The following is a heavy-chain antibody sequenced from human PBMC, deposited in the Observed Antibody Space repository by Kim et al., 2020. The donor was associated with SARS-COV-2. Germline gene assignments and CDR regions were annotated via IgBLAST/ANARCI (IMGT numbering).Heavy chain of an antibody. D-gene: IGHD2-15*01. CDR3: ARVGYCSAGSCPGGFDY. Sequence: GESLKISCKGSGYSFTTYWIGWVRQMPGKGLEWMGIIYPGDSETRYSPSFRGQVTISAAKSISTAYLQWSSLKASDTAMYYCARVGYCSAGSCPGGFDYWGQGTLVTVSS. V-gene: IGHV5-51*01. CDR1: GYSFTTYW. J-gene: IGHJ4*02. CDR2: IYPGDSET.